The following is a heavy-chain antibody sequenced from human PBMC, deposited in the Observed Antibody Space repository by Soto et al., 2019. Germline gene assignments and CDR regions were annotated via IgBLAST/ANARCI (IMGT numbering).Heavy chain of an antibody. Sequence: ASVKVSCKASGYTFSDYYIHWVRQAPGQGLEWMGWISPRTGSANFAQRFQGRVSMTRDTSITTAYMELRRLKSDDTAVYYCARGPYYGPAYCMDVCGQGTTVTVS. V-gene: IGHV1-2*02. CDR2: ISPRTGSA. D-gene: IGHD3-10*01. CDR1: GYTFSDYY. CDR3: ARGPYYGPAYCMDV. J-gene: IGHJ6*02.